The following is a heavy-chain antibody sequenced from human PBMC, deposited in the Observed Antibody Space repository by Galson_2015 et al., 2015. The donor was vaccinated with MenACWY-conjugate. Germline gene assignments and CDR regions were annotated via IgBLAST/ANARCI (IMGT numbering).Heavy chain of an antibody. D-gene: IGHD2-21*01. CDR1: RFSVTSHF. J-gene: IGHJ4*02. CDR2: LYDDGTS. CDR3: AKIVRHPVGPYFDA. Sequence: SLRLSCAASRFSVTSHFMGWVRQAPGKGLEWVALLYDDGTSRYADSVRDRFTISRDTLRNSLSLQMHGLRAEDTAMYFCAKIVRHPVGPYFDAWGQGTLVLVSS. V-gene: IGHV3-53*01.